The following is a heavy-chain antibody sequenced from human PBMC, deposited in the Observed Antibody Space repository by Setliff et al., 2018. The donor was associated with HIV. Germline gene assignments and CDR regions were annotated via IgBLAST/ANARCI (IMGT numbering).Heavy chain of an antibody. D-gene: IGHD1-7*01. CDR1: GGSISTSRYY. J-gene: IGHJ6*03. Sequence: KPSETLSLTCTVSGGSISTSRYYWGWIRQPPGKGLEWIGSINYRGNTYYNPSLKSRAAISVDTSTNQISLKLSSLTAADTAVDYCARGDGTKYYYYYYMDVWGKGTTVTVSS. CDR3: ARGDGTKYYYYYYMDV. V-gene: IGHV4-39*07. CDR2: INYRGNT.